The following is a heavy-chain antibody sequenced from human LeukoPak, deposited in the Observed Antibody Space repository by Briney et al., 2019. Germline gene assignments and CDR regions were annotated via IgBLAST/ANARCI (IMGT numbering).Heavy chain of an antibody. CDR2: INPNSGGT. J-gene: IGHJ4*02. D-gene: IGHD1-26*01. CDR1: GYTFTGYY. Sequence: ASVKVSCKASGYTFTGYYMHWVRQAPGQGLEWMGWINPNSGGTNYAQKFQGRVTMTRDTSISTAYMELSRLRSDDTAVYYCARDSATGIVAVGSDYWGQGTLVTVSS. V-gene: IGHV1-2*02. CDR3: ARDSATGIVAVGSDY.